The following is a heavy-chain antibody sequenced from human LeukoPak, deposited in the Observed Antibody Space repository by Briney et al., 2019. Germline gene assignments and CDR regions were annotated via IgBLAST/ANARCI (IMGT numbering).Heavy chain of an antibody. CDR1: GYSFTGYW. V-gene: IGHV5-51*01. CDR2: IYPYDSDT. J-gene: IGHJ4*02. Sequence: GESLKTSCKGSGYSFTGYWIGWVRQMPGKGLEWMGIIYPYDSDTRYSPSFQGQVTISGDKSISTAYLQWSSLKASDTAMYYCARQASYGYLIDYWGQGTLVTVSS. CDR3: ARQASYGYLIDY. D-gene: IGHD5-18*01.